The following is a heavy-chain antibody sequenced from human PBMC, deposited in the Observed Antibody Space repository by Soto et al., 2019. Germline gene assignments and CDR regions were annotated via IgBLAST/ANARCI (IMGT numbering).Heavy chain of an antibody. Sequence: GGSLRLSXPVSGFTFSSYAMHWVRQAPGKGLEWVAVISYDGSNKYYADSVKGRFTNSRDNSKNTLYMQMNSLRAEDTAVYSCAREWRTDAISTHRWDGDNYCYGMDVWGQGTPVTVSS. CDR1: GFTFSSYA. D-gene: IGHD2-2*01. V-gene: IGHV3-30-3*01. J-gene: IGHJ6*02. CDR2: ISYDGSNK. CDR3: AREWRTDAISTHRWDGDNYCYGMDV.